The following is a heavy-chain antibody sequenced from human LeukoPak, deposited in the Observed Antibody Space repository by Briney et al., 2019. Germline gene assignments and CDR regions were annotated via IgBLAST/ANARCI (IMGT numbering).Heavy chain of an antibody. CDR3: AKEKRNLRGARDAFDI. Sequence: PGGSLRLSCAASGFTISSSFMTWVRQAPGKGLEWVSVTYSDGTTYYADSVKGRFTISRDNSKSTLDLQMNSLRADDTATYYCAKEKRNLRGARDAFDIWGQGTLVTVSA. CDR1: GFTISSSF. CDR2: TYSDGTT. D-gene: IGHD1-26*01. J-gene: IGHJ3*02. V-gene: IGHV3-53*01.